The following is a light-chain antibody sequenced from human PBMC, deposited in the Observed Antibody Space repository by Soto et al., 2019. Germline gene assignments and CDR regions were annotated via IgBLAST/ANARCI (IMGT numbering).Light chain of an antibody. CDR2: EVS. CDR1: SXDVGGFNY. CDR3: SSYTSSSTYV. J-gene: IGLJ1*01. Sequence: QSVLTQPASVSGSLGQSITISCTGTSXDVGGFNYVSWYQQHPGKAPKLMIYEVSNRPSGVSNRFSGSTSGNTASLTISGLQAEDEADYYCSSYTSSSTYVFGSGTKVTVL. V-gene: IGLV2-14*01.